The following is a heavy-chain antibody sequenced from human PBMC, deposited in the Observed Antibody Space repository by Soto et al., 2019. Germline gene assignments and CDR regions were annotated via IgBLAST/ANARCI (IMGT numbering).Heavy chain of an antibody. D-gene: IGHD6-13*01. CDR2: IWYDGSNK. J-gene: IGHJ5*02. Sequence: GGSLRLSCAASGFTFSSYGMHWVRQAPGKGLEWVAVIWYDGSNKYYADSVKGRFTISRDNSKNTLYLQMNSLRAEDTAVYYCSTEGYSSSWYWFVPWGQGTLVTVSS. CDR3: STEGYSSSWYWFVP. CDR1: GFTFSSYG. V-gene: IGHV3-33*01.